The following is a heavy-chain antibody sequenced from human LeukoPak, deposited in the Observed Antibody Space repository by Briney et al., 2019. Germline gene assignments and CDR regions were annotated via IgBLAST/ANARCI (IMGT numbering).Heavy chain of an antibody. Sequence: ASVKVSCKASGYTFTGYYMHWVRQAPGQGLEWMGWINANSGATNYAQKFQGRVTMTRDTSISTAYMELNRLRSDDTAVYHCATRDSSSFDYWGQGTLVTVSS. CDR2: INANSGAT. J-gene: IGHJ4*02. V-gene: IGHV1-2*02. D-gene: IGHD6-13*01. CDR3: ATRDSSSFDY. CDR1: GYTFTGYY.